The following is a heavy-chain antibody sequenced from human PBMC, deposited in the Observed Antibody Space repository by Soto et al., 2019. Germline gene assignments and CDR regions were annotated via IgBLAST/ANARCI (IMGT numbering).Heavy chain of an antibody. D-gene: IGHD3-10*01. CDR3: ARDTTSITMPV. J-gene: IGHJ6*02. CDR1: GFTFSSYS. V-gene: IGHV3-21*01. Sequence: GSLRLSCAASGFTFSSYSMNWVRQAPGKGLEWVSSISSSSSYIYYADSVKRPFTISRNNAKNSLYLQMNSLRAEDTAVYYCARDTTSITMPVWGQGTTVTVSS. CDR2: ISSSSSYI.